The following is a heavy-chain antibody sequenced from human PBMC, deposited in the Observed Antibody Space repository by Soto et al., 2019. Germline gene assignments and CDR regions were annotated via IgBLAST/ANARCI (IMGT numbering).Heavy chain of an antibody. V-gene: IGHV3-23*01. Sequence: EVQLLESGGGLVQPGGSLRLSCAASGFTFSSYAMSWVRQAPGKGLEWVSAISGSGGSTYYADSVKGRFTISRDNPKNTLYLQMNSLRAEDTAVYYCAKDANQGYDYIWGSYQDYWGHGTLVTVSA. J-gene: IGHJ4*01. CDR2: ISGSGGST. D-gene: IGHD3-16*02. CDR1: GFTFSSYA. CDR3: AKDANQGYDYIWGSYQDY.